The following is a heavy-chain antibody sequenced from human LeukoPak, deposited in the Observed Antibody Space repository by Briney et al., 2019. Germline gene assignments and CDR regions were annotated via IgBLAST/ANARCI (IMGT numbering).Heavy chain of an antibody. Sequence: TSETLSLTCTGGSVSSDGYFWSWIRQHPGKGLEWIGYIYYNGNTYYNPSLKSRVTISVDTSKKEFSLRLTSVTAADTAVYFCARSGYGYVINYFDYWGPGTLVAVSS. J-gene: IGHJ4*02. CDR3: ARSGYGYVINYFDY. CDR2: IYYNGNT. D-gene: IGHD5-12*01. CDR1: GSVSSDGYF. V-gene: IGHV4-31*03.